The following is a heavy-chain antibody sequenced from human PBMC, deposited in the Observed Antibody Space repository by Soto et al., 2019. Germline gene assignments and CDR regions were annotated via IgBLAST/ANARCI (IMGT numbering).Heavy chain of an antibody. V-gene: IGHV5-51*01. CDR2: IYPEDSDT. CDR3: ARRVRGVLDY. Sequence: EVPLVQSGAEVKKPGESLKISCKGSGDTFTTNWIAWLRQIPGEGLEWIGSIYPEDSDTSYSSSFHGQVNVSADKSIDTAYLQGSSLKASGTAMYYCARRVRGVLDYWGQGTLVTVSS. J-gene: IGHJ4*02. CDR1: GDTFTTNW. D-gene: IGHD3-10*01.